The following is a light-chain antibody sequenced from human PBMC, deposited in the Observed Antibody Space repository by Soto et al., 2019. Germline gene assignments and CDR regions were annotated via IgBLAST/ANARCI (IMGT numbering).Light chain of an antibody. CDR1: ESISSHY. CDR2: GAS. CDR3: QNFGDSPFT. Sequence: EIVLMQSPDTLSLSPGERATLSCRASESISSHYIAWYQQKPGRAPRLLIFGASTRATGIPDRFSGSWSGTDITLNISRLEPEDFAVYYCQNFGDSPFTFGPGTKVDIK. J-gene: IGKJ3*01. V-gene: IGKV3-20*01.